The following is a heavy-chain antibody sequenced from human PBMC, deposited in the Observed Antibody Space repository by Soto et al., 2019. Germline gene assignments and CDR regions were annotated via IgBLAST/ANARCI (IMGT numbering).Heavy chain of an antibody. CDR2: ISGSGGST. D-gene: IGHD2-15*01. V-gene: IGHV3-23*01. CDR1: GFTFISYA. CDR3: EARRYCDGGACYCPDY. Sequence: EVRLLESGGDLVQPGGSLRLSCAASGFTFISYAMTWVRQAPGEGLEWVSVISGSGGSTHYADSVKGRFIISRDNSKNTLYLQMNSLRAEDTAVYYCEARRYCDGGACYCPDYWGQGTLVTVSS. J-gene: IGHJ4*02.